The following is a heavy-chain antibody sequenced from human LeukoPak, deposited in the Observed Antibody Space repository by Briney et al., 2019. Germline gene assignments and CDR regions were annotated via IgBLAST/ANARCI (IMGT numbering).Heavy chain of an antibody. CDR2: LYSGGST. Sequence: GGSLRLSCAASGFTFSSYTMNWVRQAPGKGLEWVSNLYSGGSTYYAHSVKGRFTISRDNSKNTVYLQMNSLGAEDTAVYYCARQSNYGDYDPWGQGTLVTVSS. V-gene: IGHV3-66*04. J-gene: IGHJ5*02. D-gene: IGHD4-17*01. CDR1: GFTFSSYT. CDR3: ARQSNYGDYDP.